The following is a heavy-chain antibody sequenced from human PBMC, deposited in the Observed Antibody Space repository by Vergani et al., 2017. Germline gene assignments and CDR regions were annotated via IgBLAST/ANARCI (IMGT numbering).Heavy chain of an antibody. Sequence: EVQLVESGGGLIQPGGSLRLSCAASGFTVSSNYMSWVRQAPGKGLEWVSVIYSGGSTYYADSVKGRFTISRDNSKNTLYLQMNSLRAEDTAVYYCEMNREGYNFEWYFDLWGRGTLVTVSS. V-gene: IGHV3-53*01. D-gene: IGHD5-24*01. CDR3: EMNREGYNFEWYFDL. CDR1: GFTVSSNY. J-gene: IGHJ2*01. CDR2: IYSGGST.